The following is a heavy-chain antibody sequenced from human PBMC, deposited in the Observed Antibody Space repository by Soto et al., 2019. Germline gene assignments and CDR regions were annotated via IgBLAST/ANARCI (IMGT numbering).Heavy chain of an antibody. Sequence: GGSLRLSCAASGFTFSSYAMSWVRQAPGKGLEWVSAISGSGGSTYYADSVKGRFTNSRDNSKNTLYLQMNSLRAEDTAVYYCAKGSRRLAARNWFDPWGQGTLVTVSS. CDR1: GFTFSSYA. CDR2: ISGSGGST. J-gene: IGHJ5*02. D-gene: IGHD6-6*01. V-gene: IGHV3-23*01. CDR3: AKGSRRLAARNWFDP.